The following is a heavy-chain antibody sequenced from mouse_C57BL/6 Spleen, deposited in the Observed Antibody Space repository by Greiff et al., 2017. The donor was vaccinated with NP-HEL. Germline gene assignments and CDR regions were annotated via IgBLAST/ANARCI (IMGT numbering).Heavy chain of an antibody. CDR3: ARGDYDYDDAMDY. CDR1: GFTFSSYG. D-gene: IGHD2-4*01. CDR2: ISSGGSYT. Sequence: DVMLVESGGDLVKPGGSLKLSCAASGFTFSSYGMSWVRQTPDKRLEWVATISSGGSYTYYPDSVKGRFTISRDNAKNTLYLQMSSLKSEDTAMYYCARGDYDYDDAMDYWGQGTSVTVSS. V-gene: IGHV5-6*02. J-gene: IGHJ4*01.